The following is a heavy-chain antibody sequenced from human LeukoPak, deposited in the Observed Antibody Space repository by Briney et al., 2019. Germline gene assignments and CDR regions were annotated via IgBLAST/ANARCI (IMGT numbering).Heavy chain of an antibody. CDR2: IIPIFGTA. CDR3: ARASGPAANPFDH. J-gene: IGHJ4*02. V-gene: IGHV1-69*05. D-gene: IGHD2-15*01. CDR1: GGTFSSYA. Sequence: ASVKVSCKASGGTFSSYAISWVRQAPGQGLEWMGGIIPIFGTANYAQRFQGRVTITTDESTSTAYMELNSLRSEDTAVYYCARASGPAANPFDHWSQGPLATLSS.